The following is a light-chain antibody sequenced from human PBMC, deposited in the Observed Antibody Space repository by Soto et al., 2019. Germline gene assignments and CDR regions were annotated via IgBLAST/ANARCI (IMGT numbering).Light chain of an antibody. J-gene: IGKJ2*03. Sequence: EIVLTQSPVTLSLSPGERATLSCRASQSVTSTYLAWYQQKPGQSPRLIIYGGSTRASGFLDRFSGGGSGTDFALTISRREPEDSAVYYCHCQQFDSSRVYSFGQGTKLEI. CDR3: QQFDSSRVYS. CDR1: QSVTSTY. V-gene: IGKV3-20*01. CDR2: GGS.